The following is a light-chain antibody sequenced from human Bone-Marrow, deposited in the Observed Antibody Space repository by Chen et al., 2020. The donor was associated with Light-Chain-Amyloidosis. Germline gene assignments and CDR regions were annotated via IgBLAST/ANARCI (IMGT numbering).Light chain of an antibody. CDR2: AAS. Sequence: DIQMTQSPSSLSASVGDRVTITCRASQVITNHVAWYQQKPGKATKLLLYAASRLQSGVPSRFSGSESGTEYTLTISSLQPEDFATYYCQQYYTTPWTFGQGTKVEIK. CDR1: QVITNH. J-gene: IGKJ1*01. V-gene: IGKV1-NL1*01. CDR3: QQYYTTPWT.